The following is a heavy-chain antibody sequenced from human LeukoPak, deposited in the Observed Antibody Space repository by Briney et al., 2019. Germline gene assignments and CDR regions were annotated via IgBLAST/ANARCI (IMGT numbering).Heavy chain of an antibody. Sequence: SETLSLTCTVSGGSISSYYWNWIRQPPGKGLEWIGYIYYSGSTNYNPSLKSRVTISVDTSKNQFSLKLSSVTAADTAVYYCARDRYGGLNWFDPRGQGTPLTVSS. D-gene: IGHD4-23*01. J-gene: IGHJ5*02. V-gene: IGHV4-59*01. CDR2: IYYSGST. CDR3: ARDRYGGLNWFDP. CDR1: GGSISSYY.